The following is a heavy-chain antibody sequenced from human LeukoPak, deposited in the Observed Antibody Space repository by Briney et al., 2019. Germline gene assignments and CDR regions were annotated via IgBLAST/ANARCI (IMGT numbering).Heavy chain of an antibody. D-gene: IGHD2-21*01. J-gene: IGHJ4*02. V-gene: IGHV3-74*01. Sequence: PGGSLRLSCAASGFSFSTYWMHWVRQAPGKGLVWVSRIKSDGSGTDSADSVKGRFTISRDSAKNTLYLQMNSLRAEDTAVYYCARGLVALDYWGQGTLVTVSS. CDR3: ARGLVALDY. CDR2: IKSDGSGT. CDR1: GFSFSTYW.